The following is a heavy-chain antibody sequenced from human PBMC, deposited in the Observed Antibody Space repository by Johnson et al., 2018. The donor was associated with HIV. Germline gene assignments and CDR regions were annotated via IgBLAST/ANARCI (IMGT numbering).Heavy chain of an antibody. CDR3: VREEGNDILTRGDAFDI. Sequence: VQLVESGGGVVRPGGSLRLSCAVAGFRFDDYGMSWVRQAPGKGLEWISNINWNGGRTGYVDSLNGRFPLSRDNAKNSLYLQMDSLSPEDTALYYCVREEGNDILTRGDAFDIWGQGTLVTFSS. V-gene: IGHV3-20*04. D-gene: IGHD3-9*01. CDR2: INWNGGRT. CDR1: GFRFDDYG. J-gene: IGHJ3*02.